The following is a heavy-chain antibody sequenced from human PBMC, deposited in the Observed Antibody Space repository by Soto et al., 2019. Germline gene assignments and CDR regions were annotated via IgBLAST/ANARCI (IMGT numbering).Heavy chain of an antibody. CDR3: ASERSAQYFDY. J-gene: IGHJ4*02. CDR1: GGTFSSYA. D-gene: IGHD1-26*01. Sequence: SVKVSCKASGGTFSSYAISWVRQAPGQGLEWMGGIMPTFGSATYAPKFQGRVTISADKSTSTAYMELSSLRSEDTAVYFCASERSAQYFDYWGQGTLVTVSS. CDR2: IMPTFGSA. V-gene: IGHV1-69*06.